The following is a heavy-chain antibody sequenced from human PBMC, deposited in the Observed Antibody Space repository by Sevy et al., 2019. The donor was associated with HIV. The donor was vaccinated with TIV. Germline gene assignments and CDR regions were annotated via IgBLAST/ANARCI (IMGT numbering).Heavy chain of an antibody. CDR2: IYYNGHI. D-gene: IGHD1-26*01. CDR3: EGENAWGRGYS. V-gene: IGHV4-59*08. Sequence: SETLSLTCTVSGGSITSLYLNWIRQPPGKGLEWIANIYYNGHINYNPSLMSRVTLSLDTSKNQYSMRLSSVTAADTAMYYCEGENAWGRGYSWGQGTLVTVSS. CDR1: GGSITSLY. J-gene: IGHJ4*02.